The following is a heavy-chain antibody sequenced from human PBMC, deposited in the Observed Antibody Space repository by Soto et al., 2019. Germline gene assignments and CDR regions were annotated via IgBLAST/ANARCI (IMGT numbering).Heavy chain of an antibody. V-gene: IGHV4-31*03. D-gene: IGHD1-20*01. CDR1: GGSISSGGYY. J-gene: IGHJ6*02. Sequence: SETLSLTCTVSGGSISSGGYYWSWIRQHPGKGLEWIGYIYYSGSTYYNPSLKSRVTISVDTSKNQFSLKLSSVTAADTAVYYCASSQSYNIYYYYGMDVWGQGTTVTVSS. CDR2: IYYSGST. CDR3: ASSQSYNIYYYYGMDV.